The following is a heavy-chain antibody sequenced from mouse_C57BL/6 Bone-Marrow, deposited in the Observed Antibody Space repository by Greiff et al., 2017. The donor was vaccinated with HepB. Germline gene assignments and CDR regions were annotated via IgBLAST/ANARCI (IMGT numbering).Heavy chain of an antibody. CDR3: TGGASNLRVWFAY. CDR1: GFTFSNYW. Sequence: EVKLMESGGGLVQPGGSMKLSCVASGFTFSNYWMNWVRQSPEKGLEWVAQIRLKSDNYATHYAESVKGRFTISRDDSKSSVYLQMNNLRAEDTGIYYCTGGASNLRVWFAYWGQGTLVTVSA. CDR2: IRLKSDNYAT. D-gene: IGHD2-5*01. V-gene: IGHV6-3*01. J-gene: IGHJ3*01.